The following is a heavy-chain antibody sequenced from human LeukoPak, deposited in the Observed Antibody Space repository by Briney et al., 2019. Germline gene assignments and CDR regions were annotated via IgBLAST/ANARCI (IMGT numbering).Heavy chain of an antibody. J-gene: IGHJ4*02. D-gene: IGHD6-13*01. Sequence: GGSLRLSCAASGFTFSSYAMSWVRQAPGKGLEWVSAISGSGGSTYYADSVKGRFTISRDNSKNTLYLQMNSLRAEDTAVYYCVGIAASGRGFDYWGQGTLVTVSS. CDR2: ISGSGGST. CDR1: GFTFSSYA. CDR3: VGIAASGRGFDY. V-gene: IGHV3-23*01.